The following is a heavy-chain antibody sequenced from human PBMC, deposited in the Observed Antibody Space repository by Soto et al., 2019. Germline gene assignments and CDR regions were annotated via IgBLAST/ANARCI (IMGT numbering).Heavy chain of an antibody. CDR1: GFTFSGYG. CDR2: LANDGSYQ. V-gene: IGHV3-30*03. CDR3: ARSSGGSSWYAPDY. Sequence: QVQLVESGGGVVQPGRSLRLSCAASGFTFSGYGMHWVRQAPGEGLQWVAVLANDGSYQYYADSLKGRFTISRDNSKNTLYLQMDSLIPEDTAVYYCARSSGGSSWYAPDYWGQGTLVTVSP. D-gene: IGHD6-13*01. J-gene: IGHJ4*02.